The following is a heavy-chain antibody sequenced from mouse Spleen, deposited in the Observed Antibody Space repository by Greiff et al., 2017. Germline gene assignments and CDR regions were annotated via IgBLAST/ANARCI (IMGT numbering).Heavy chain of an antibody. CDR3: AREYGNYDYAMDY. D-gene: IGHD2-10*02. V-gene: IGHV5-16*01. CDR2: INYDGSST. Sequence: EVQRVESEGGLVQPGSSMKLSCTASGFTFSDYYMAWVRQVPEKGLEWVANINYDGSSTYYLDSLKSRFIISRDNAKNILYLQMSSLKSVDTATYYCAREYGNYDYAMDYWGQGTSVTVSS. CDR1: GFTFSDYY. J-gene: IGHJ4*01.